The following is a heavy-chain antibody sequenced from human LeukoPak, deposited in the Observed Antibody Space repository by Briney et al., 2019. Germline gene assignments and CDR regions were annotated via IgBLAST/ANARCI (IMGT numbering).Heavy chain of an antibody. CDR3: ARSENDYDFWSGYYGDVPGGSFDY. CDR1: GFTFNIYE. Sequence: GGSLILSCAASGFTFNIYEMNWVRQAPGKGPEWISYISSSGRSIYYADSVKGRFTISRDNAKNSLYLQMNSLRAEDTAVYYCARSENDYDFWSGYYGDVPGGSFDYWGQGTLVTVSS. CDR2: ISSSGRSI. J-gene: IGHJ4*02. V-gene: IGHV3-48*03. D-gene: IGHD3-3*01.